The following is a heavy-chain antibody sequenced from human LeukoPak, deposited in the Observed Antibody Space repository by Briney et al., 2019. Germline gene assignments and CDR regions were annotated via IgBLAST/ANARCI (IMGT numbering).Heavy chain of an antibody. D-gene: IGHD1-26*01. V-gene: IGHV4-34*01. CDR3: ARQTGSSQIVGASTRFDP. CDR1: GGSFSGYY. Sequence: SETLSLTCAVYGGSFSGYYWSWIRQPPGKGLEWIGEINHSGSTYCNPSLKSRVTISVDTSKNQFSLKLSSVTAADTAVYYCARQTGSSQIVGASTRFDPWGQGTLVTVSS. J-gene: IGHJ5*02. CDR2: INHSGST.